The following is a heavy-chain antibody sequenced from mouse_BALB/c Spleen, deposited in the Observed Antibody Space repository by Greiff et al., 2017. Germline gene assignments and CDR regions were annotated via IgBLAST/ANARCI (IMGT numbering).Heavy chain of an antibody. J-gene: IGHJ2*01. CDR2: IYPGDGDT. CDR1: GYTFTSYW. CDR3: AREADYDDRVY. Sequence: QVQLQQSGAELARPGASVKLSCKASGYTFTSYWMQWVKQRPGQGLEWIGAIYPGDGDTRYTQKFKGKATLTADKSSSTAYMQLSSLASEDSAVYYCAREADYDDRVYWGQGTTLTVSS. V-gene: IGHV1-87*01. D-gene: IGHD2-4*01.